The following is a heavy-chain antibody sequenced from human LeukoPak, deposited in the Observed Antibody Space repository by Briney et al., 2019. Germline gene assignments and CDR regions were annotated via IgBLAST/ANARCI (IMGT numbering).Heavy chain of an antibody. V-gene: IGHV4-38-2*02. CDR3: AIFTFGGIIAPDY. CDR2: IYHSGTT. Sequence: SETLFLTCTVSGYSISSGFYWGWIRQPPGKGLECIGSIYHSGTTYYNPSLKSRVTISVDTSKNQFSLKLSSVTAADTAVYYCAIFTFGGIIAPDYWGQGTLVTVSS. J-gene: IGHJ4*02. CDR1: GYSISSGFY. D-gene: IGHD3-16*02.